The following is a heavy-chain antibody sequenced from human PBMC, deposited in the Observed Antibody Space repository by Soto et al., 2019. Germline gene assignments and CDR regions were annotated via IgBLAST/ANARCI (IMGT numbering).Heavy chain of an antibody. CDR1: GYTFTSYG. J-gene: IGHJ5*02. CDR2: ISAYNGNT. Sequence: QVQLVQSGAEVKKPGASVKVSCKASGYTFTSYGISWVRQAPGQGLEWMGWISAYNGNTNYAQKLQGRVTSSTDTSTNTAYMELRSLRSDDTAVYYCARKGPSRRGRFQYNWFDPWGQGTLVTVSS. V-gene: IGHV1-18*01. CDR3: ARKGPSRRGRFQYNWFDP. D-gene: IGHD3-16*01.